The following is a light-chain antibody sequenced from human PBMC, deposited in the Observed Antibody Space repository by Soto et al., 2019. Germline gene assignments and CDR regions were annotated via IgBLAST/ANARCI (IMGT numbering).Light chain of an antibody. CDR2: DAS. V-gene: IGKV3-11*01. CDR3: QQRSNWPPGFT. CDR1: QSVSSY. J-gene: IGKJ3*01. Sequence: EIVLTQSPATLSLSPGERATLSCRASQSVSSYLAWYQQKPGQAPRLLIYDASNRATGIPARFSGRGSGTDFILTISSLEPEDFAVYYCQQRSNWPPGFTFGPGTKVDIK.